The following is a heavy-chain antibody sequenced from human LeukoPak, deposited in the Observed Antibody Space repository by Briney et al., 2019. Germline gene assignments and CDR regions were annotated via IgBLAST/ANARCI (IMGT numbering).Heavy chain of an antibody. CDR1: GFAFSTYA. CDR3: AKDLAVVPAAPLI. J-gene: IGHJ3*02. CDR2: ISGSGGST. D-gene: IGHD2-2*01. V-gene: IGHV3-23*01. Sequence: GGSLRLSCAASGFAFSTYAISWVRQVPGKGLEWVSAISGSGGSTYYADSVKGRFTISRDNSKNTLYLLMNSLRAEDTAVYYCAKDLAVVPAAPLIWGQGTMVTVSS.